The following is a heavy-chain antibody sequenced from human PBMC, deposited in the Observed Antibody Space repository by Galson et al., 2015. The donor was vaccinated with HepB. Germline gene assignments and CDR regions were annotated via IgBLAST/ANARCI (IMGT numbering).Heavy chain of an antibody. Sequence: SLRLSCAASGFTSSSYSMNWVRQAPGKGLEWVSSISSSSSYIYYADSVKGRFTISRDNAKNSLYLQMNSLRAEDTAVYYCARVMTPVLRFLESEEYDGMDVWGQGTTVTVSS. CDR1: GFTSSSYS. D-gene: IGHD3-3*01. V-gene: IGHV3-21*01. CDR3: ARVMTPVLRFLESEEYDGMDV. J-gene: IGHJ6*02. CDR2: ISSSSSYI.